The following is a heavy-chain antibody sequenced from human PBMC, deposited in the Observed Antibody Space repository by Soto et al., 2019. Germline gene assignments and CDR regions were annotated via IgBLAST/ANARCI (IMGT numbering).Heavy chain of an antibody. V-gene: IGHV1-2*02. D-gene: IGHD6-13*01. Sequence: ASVKVSCKASGYTFTGYYMHWVRQAPGQGLEWMGWINPNSGGTNYAQKFQGRVTMTRDTSISTAYMELSRLRSDETAVYYCERDRERYYSSSWYNYWGQGTLVTVSS. CDR2: INPNSGGT. J-gene: IGHJ4*02. CDR3: ERDRERYYSSSWYNY. CDR1: GYTFTGYY.